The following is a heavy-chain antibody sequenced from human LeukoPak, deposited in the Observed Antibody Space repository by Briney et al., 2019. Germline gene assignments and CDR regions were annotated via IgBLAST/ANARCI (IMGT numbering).Heavy chain of an antibody. CDR2: ISSSSSYI. J-gene: IGHJ4*02. CDR1: GFTFSSYS. V-gene: IGHV3-21*04. CDR3: AKVGSAVYFDY. D-gene: IGHD2-2*01. Sequence: GGSLRLSCAASGFTFSSYSMNWVRQAPGKGLEWVSSISSSSSYIYYADSVKGRFTISRDNSKNTLYLQMNSLRAEDTAVYYCAKVGSAVYFDYWGQGTLVTVSS.